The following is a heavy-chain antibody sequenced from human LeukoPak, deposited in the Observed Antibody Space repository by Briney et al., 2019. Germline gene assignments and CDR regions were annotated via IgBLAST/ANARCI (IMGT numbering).Heavy chain of an antibody. CDR1: GFTVSSNS. D-gene: IGHD6-13*01. CDR3: AKGSSSTSGPRYYFDY. CDR2: ISGSGGST. Sequence: GGSLRLSCAASGFTVSSNSMSWVRQAPGKGLEWVSAISGSGGSTYYADSVKGRFTISRDNSKNTLYLQMNSLRAEDTAVYYCAKGSSSTSGPRYYFDYWGQGTLVTVSS. V-gene: IGHV3-23*01. J-gene: IGHJ4*02.